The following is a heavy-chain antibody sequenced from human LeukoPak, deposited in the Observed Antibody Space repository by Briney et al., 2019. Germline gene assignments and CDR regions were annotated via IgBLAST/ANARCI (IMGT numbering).Heavy chain of an antibody. CDR2: IYSGGST. CDR1: GFTVSSNY. V-gene: IGHV3-53*01. D-gene: IGHD3-9*01. CDR3: AKDMRFDWTPYYFDY. J-gene: IGHJ4*02. Sequence: GGSLRLSCAASGFTVSSNYMSWVRQAPGKGLEWVSVIYSGGSTYYADSVKGRFTISRDNSKNTLYLQMNSLRAEDTAVYYCAKDMRFDWTPYYFDYWGQGTLVTVSS.